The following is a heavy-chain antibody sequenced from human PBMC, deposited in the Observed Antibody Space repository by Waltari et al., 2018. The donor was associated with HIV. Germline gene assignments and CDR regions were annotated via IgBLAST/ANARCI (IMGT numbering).Heavy chain of an antibody. J-gene: IGHJ4*02. V-gene: IGHV3-15*01. D-gene: IGHD5-12*01. CDR2: IKSKTHGETT. CDR3: TTDLGGYNVDY. Sequence: EVRLVGSGGGLVKPGGSLRLSCAASGFTFIALWMSWVRQAPGKGLEWVGRIKSKTHGETTDYAAPVKGRFSLSRDDSKNTLYLQMNSLKTEDTAVYYCTTDLGGYNVDYWGQGTLVTVSS. CDR1: GFTFIALW.